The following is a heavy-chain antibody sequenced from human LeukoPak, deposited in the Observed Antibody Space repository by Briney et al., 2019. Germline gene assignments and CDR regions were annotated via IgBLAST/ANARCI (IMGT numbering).Heavy chain of an antibody. CDR3: VRGGSMVRRIIIGEY. CDR1: GYTFTGYY. J-gene: IGHJ4*02. V-gene: IGHV1-2*02. Sequence: ASVNVSCKASGYTFTGYYMQWVRQAPGQGLEWMGWINPNSGGTNYAQKFQGRVTMTRDTSISTAYMELSVLRSDDTAVFYCVRGGSMVRRIIIGEYWGQGTLVTVSS. D-gene: IGHD3-10*01. CDR2: INPNSGGT.